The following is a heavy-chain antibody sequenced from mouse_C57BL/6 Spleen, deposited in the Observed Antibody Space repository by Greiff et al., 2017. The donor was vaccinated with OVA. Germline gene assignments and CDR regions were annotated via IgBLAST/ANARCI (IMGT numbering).Heavy chain of an antibody. CDR2: ISSGSSTI. J-gene: IGHJ3*01. CDR1: GFTFSDYG. Sequence: EVQRVESGGGLVKPGGSLKLSCAASGFTFSDYGMHWVRQAPEKGLEWVAYISSGSSTIYYADTVKGRFTISRDNAKNTLFLQMTSLRSEDTAMYYCAKGLGQGDFAYWGQGTLVTVS. CDR3: AKGLGQGDFAY. V-gene: IGHV5-17*01. D-gene: IGHD4-1*01.